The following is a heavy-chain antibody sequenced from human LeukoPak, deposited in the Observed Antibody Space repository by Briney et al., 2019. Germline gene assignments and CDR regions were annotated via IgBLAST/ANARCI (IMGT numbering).Heavy chain of an antibody. CDR2: VSNSGTT. V-gene: IGHV4-39*01. D-gene: IGHD1-1*01. CDR3: ARQQLGQLAPLRN. CDR1: GASINSSPYY. Sequence: SETLSLTCTVSGASINSSPYYWDWIRQPPGTGREWIGSVSNSGTTYYSPSLKSRVTISVDTSKNQFSLKVTSMTAADTAVYYCARQQLGQLAPLRNWGQGTLVTVSS. J-gene: IGHJ4*02.